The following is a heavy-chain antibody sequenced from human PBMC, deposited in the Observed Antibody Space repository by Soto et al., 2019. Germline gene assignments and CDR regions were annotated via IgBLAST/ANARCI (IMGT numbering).Heavy chain of an antibody. V-gene: IGHV3-33*01. Sequence: QVQLVESGGGVVQPGRSLRLSCAASGFTFSSYGMHRVRQAPGKGLEWVAVIWYDGSNKYYADSVKGRFTISRDNSKNTLYLQMNSLRAEDTAVYYCARVLAVAGTPDGDYWGQGTLVTVSS. CDR2: IWYDGSNK. D-gene: IGHD6-19*01. CDR1: GFTFSSYG. J-gene: IGHJ4*02. CDR3: ARVLAVAGTPDGDY.